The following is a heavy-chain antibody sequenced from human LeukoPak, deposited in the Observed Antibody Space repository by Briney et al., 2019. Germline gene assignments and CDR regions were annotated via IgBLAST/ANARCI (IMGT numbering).Heavy chain of an antibody. CDR3: ARDHPYSGSHLGDAFDI. CDR1: GFTFSSYS. V-gene: IGHV3-21*01. CDR2: ISSSSSYI. D-gene: IGHD1-26*01. Sequence: PGGSLRLSCAASGFTFSSYSMNWVRQAPGKGLEWVSSISSSSSYIYYADSVKGRFTISRDNAKNSLYLQMNSLRAEDTAVYYCARDHPYSGSHLGDAFDIWGQGTMVTVSS. J-gene: IGHJ3*02.